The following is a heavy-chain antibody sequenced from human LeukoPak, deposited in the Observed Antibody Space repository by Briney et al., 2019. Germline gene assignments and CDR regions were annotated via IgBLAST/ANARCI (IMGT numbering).Heavy chain of an antibody. Sequence: SETLSLTCTVSGGSISSGGYYWSWIRQPPVKGMEWIGYTYHSGSTYYNPSLKSRVTISVDRSKSQFYLKLSSVTAADTAVYYCARGYSIYYMDVWGKGTTVTVSS. CDR3: ARGYSIYYMDV. CDR1: GGSISSGGYY. D-gene: IGHD5-24*01. CDR2: TYHSGST. J-gene: IGHJ6*03. V-gene: IGHV4-30-2*01.